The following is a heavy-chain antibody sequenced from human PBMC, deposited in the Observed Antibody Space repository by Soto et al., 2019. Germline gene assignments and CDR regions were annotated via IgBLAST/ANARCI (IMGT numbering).Heavy chain of an antibody. Sequence: EVQLLESGGGLVQPGGSLRLSCAASGFTFSSYAMSWVRQAPGKGLEWVSAISGSGGSTYYADSVKGRFTISRDNSKNTLYLQMNSLRTEDKTVYYCAKLGQQLVYYYNGMDVWGQGTTVTVSS. J-gene: IGHJ6*02. CDR2: ISGSGGST. V-gene: IGHV3-23*01. D-gene: IGHD6-13*01. CDR3: AKLGQQLVYYYNGMDV. CDR1: GFTFSSYA.